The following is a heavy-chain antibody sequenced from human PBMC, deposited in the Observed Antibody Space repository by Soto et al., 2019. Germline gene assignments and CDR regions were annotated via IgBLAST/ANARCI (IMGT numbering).Heavy chain of an antibody. CDR1: GFTFSSYA. J-gene: IGHJ4*02. D-gene: IGHD1-26*01. CDR3: ARDPVGSPFYYFDY. Sequence: GGSLRLSWAASGFTFSSYAMHWVRQGPGKGLEWVAVISYDGSNKYYADSVKGRFTISRDNSKNTLYLQMNSLRAEDTAVYYCARDPVGSPFYYFDYWGQGTLVTVSS. CDR2: ISYDGSNK. V-gene: IGHV3-30-3*01.